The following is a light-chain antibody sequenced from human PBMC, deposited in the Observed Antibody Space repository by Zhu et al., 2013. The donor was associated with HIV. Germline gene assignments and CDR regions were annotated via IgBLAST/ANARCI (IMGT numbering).Light chain of an antibody. Sequence: DIQMTQSPSTLSASVGDRVTIICRASQSVSDYLAWYQQKPGKAPKLLIYKASTLQTGVPSRFSGSGSGTQFSLTISSLQPDDFATYYCQQYTTYPWTFGQGTKVEIK. CDR2: KAS. J-gene: IGKJ1*01. V-gene: IGKV1-5*03. CDR1: QSVSDY. CDR3: QQYTTYPWT.